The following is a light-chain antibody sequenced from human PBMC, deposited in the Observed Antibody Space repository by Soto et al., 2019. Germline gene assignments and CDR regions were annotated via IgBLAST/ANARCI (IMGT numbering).Light chain of an antibody. V-gene: IGKV1-9*01. J-gene: IGKJ4*01. CDR3: QQLNSYFPLT. CDR2: AAS. Sequence: IQLTQSPSSLSASVGDRVTITCRASQGISSYLAWYQQKPGKAPKLLIYAASTLQSGVPSRFSGSGSGTDFTLTISSLQPEDFATYYCQQLNSYFPLTFGGGTKVETK. CDR1: QGISSY.